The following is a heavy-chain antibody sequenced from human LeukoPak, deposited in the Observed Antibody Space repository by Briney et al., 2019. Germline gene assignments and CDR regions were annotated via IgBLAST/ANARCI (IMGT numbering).Heavy chain of an antibody. CDR1: GGSLNDYL. CDR3: ARESISSRAAFHT. CDR2: VGHSGTT. V-gene: IGHV4-34*01. Sequence: SESLSLTCAVYGGSLNDYLWSWIRQPPGQGLEWIGEVGHSGTTNYNPSLKSRVTISVDTSKNQFSLKLNSVTAADTAVYFCARESISSRAAFHTWGQGTVVTVSS. J-gene: IGHJ3*02. D-gene: IGHD3-10*01.